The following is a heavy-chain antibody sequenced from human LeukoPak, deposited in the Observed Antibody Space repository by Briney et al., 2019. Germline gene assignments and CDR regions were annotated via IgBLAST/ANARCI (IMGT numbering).Heavy chain of an antibody. CDR3: ARDAYGSGTNAFDI. Sequence: GGSLRLSCAASGFTFSSYSMNWVRQAPGKGLEWVSSISSSSSYIYYADSVKGRFTISRDSAKNSLYLQMNSLRAEDTAVYYCARDAYGSGTNAFDIWGQGTMVTVSS. J-gene: IGHJ3*02. V-gene: IGHV3-21*01. D-gene: IGHD3-10*01. CDR1: GFTFSSYS. CDR2: ISSSSSYI.